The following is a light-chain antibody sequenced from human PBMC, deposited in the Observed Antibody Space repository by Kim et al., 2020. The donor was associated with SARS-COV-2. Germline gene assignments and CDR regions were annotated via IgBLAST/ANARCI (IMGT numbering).Light chain of an antibody. V-gene: IGKV3-20*01. CDR2: GAS. CDR3: QQYGSSPST. Sequence: EIVLTQSPGTLSLSPGERATLSCRASQSVSSNYLAWYQQKPGQAPSLLIYGASSRATGIPDRFSGSGSGTDFTLTVSRLESEDFAVYYCQQYGSSPSTFCQGTKVDIK. CDR1: QSVSSNY. J-gene: IGKJ1*01.